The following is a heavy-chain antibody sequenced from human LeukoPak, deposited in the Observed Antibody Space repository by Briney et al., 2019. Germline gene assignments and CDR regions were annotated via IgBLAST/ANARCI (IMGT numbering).Heavy chain of an antibody. CDR3: SRGQGCAY. Sequence: GGSLRLSCAASGFDFDNYWMTWVRQAPGKGLEWVANMNQDGSEQYYVDSVKGRFTISRDDGKKSLYLQMNSLRAEDTAVYYCSRGQGCAYWGQGTLVTVSS. J-gene: IGHJ4*02. CDR1: GFDFDNYW. CDR2: MNQDGSEQ. D-gene: IGHD2-8*01. V-gene: IGHV3-7*04.